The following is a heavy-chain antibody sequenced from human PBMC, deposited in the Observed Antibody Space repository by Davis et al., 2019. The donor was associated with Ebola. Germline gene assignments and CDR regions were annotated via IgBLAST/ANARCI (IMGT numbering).Heavy chain of an antibody. V-gene: IGHV4-30-4*01. D-gene: IGHD5-24*01. CDR3: ARNRDGYSSGAFDI. CDR2: IYYSGST. Sequence: SETLSLTCTVSGGSISSGDYYWSWIRQPPGKGLEWIGYIYYSGSTYYNPSLKSRVTISVDTSKKQFSLKLSSVTAADTAVYYCARNRDGYSSGAFDIWGQGTLVTVSS. CDR1: GGSISSGDYY. J-gene: IGHJ3*02.